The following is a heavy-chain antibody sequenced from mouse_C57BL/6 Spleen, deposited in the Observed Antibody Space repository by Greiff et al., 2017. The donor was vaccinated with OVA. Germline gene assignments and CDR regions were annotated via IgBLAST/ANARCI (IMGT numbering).Heavy chain of an antibody. CDR2: ISSGGDYI. V-gene: IGHV5-9-1*02. Sequence: EVKVEESGEGLVKPGGSLKLSCAASGFTFSSYAMSWVRQTPEKRLEWVAYISSGGDYIYYADTVKGRFTISRDNARNTLYLQMSSLKSEDTAMYYCTRDGYGYDWFAYWGQGTLVTVSA. D-gene: IGHD2-2*01. CDR3: TRDGYGYDWFAY. CDR1: GFTFSSYA. J-gene: IGHJ3*01.